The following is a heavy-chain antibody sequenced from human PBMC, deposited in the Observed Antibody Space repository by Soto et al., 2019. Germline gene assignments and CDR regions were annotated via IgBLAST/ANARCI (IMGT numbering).Heavy chain of an antibody. Sequence: SGPTLVNPTQTLTLTCTFSGFSLTSRGVGVGWIRQPPGKGLEWLALISWNDDKHYSPSLKTRLTITKDTSKDQVVLTMTNLDPVDTATYYCAHRGATHYDFWSNYYSAFPFDVWGHGTMVTVSS. V-gene: IGHV2-5*01. D-gene: IGHD3-3*01. CDR2: ISWNDDK. CDR3: AHRGATHYDFWSNYYSAFPFDV. J-gene: IGHJ3*01. CDR1: GFSLTSRGVG.